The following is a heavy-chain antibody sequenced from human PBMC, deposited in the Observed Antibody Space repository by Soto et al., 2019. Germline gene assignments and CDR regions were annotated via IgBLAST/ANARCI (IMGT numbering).Heavy chain of an antibody. D-gene: IGHD6-19*01. J-gene: IGHJ4*02. Sequence: PGGSLRLSCAASGFTFSSYAMSWVRQAPGKGLEWVSAISGSGGSTYYADSVKGRFTISRDNSKNTLYLQMNSLRAEDTAVYYCAKGASILLGPGYSSGWSNYWGQGTLVTVSS. CDR1: GFTFSSYA. CDR3: AKGASILLGPGYSSGWSNY. CDR2: ISGSGGST. V-gene: IGHV3-23*01.